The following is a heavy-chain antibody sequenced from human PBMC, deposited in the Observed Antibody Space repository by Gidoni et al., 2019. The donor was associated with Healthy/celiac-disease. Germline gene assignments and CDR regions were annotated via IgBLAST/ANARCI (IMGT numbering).Heavy chain of an antibody. CDR1: GFTVSSNY. CDR2: IYSGGST. V-gene: IGHV3-53*02. Sequence: EVQLVETGGGLIQPGGSLRLSCAASGFTVSSNYMSWVPQAPGKGLEWVSVIYSGGSTYYADSVKGRFTISRDNSKNTLYLQMNSLRAEDTAVYYCARADYDFWSGSGEGGPGKNYYYYYMDVWGKGTTVTVSS. J-gene: IGHJ6*03. D-gene: IGHD3-3*01. CDR3: ARADYDFWSGSGEGGPGKNYYYYYMDV.